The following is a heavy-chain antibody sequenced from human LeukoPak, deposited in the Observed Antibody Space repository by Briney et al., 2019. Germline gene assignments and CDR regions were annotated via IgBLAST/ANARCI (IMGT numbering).Heavy chain of an antibody. Sequence: SETLSLTCAVSGGSISSGGYSWSWIRQPPGKGLEWIGYIYHSGSTYYNPSLKSRVTISVDRSKNQFSLKLGSVTAADTAVYYCARVSRRAPPVFWGMGAFDIWGQGTMVTVSS. CDR3: ARVSRRAPPVFWGMGAFDI. CDR2: IYHSGST. J-gene: IGHJ3*02. D-gene: IGHD3-16*01. V-gene: IGHV4-30-2*01. CDR1: GGSISSGGYS.